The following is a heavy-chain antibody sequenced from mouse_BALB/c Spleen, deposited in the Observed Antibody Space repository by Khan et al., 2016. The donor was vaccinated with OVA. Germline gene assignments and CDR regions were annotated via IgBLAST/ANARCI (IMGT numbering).Heavy chain of an antibody. Sequence: EVELVESGGGLVQPGGSLRLSCATSGFTFTDYYMSWVRQPPGKALEWLTFIRNKANAYTTEYSASVKGRFTISRDNSQSILYLQMNTLRAEDSATYYCAGDNPWAMDYWGQGTSVTVSS. J-gene: IGHJ4*01. CDR2: IRNKANAYTT. CDR1: GFTFTDYY. V-gene: IGHV7-3*02. CDR3: AGDNPWAMDY.